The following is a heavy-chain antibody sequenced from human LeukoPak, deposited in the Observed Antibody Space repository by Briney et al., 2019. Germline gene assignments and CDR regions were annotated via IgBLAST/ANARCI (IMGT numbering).Heavy chain of an antibody. CDR2: LSGSGGST. CDR3: AKAAAPGGYWYFDL. D-gene: IGHD6-13*01. CDR1: GSTFSSYA. V-gene: IGHV3-23*01. Sequence: PGGSLRLSCAASGSTFSSYAISWVRQAPGKGLEWVSALSGSGGSTHYADSVQGRFTISRDNSKNTLYLQANSLGAEDTAIYYCAKAAAPGGYWYFDLWGRGTLVTVSS. J-gene: IGHJ2*01.